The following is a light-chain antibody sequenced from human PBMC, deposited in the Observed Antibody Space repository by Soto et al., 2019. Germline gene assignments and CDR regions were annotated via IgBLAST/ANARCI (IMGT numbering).Light chain of an antibody. CDR3: LSHTGSRTL. CDR2: EVT. J-gene: IGLJ3*02. CDR1: SSDVGDYNY. V-gene: IGLV2-14*01. Sequence: QSVLTQPASVSGSPGQSITISCTGASSDVGDYNYVSWYQEHPGQVPKLIIFEVTTRPSGVSDRFSGSRSGNTASLTISGLKAEDEDDYYCLSHTGSRTLFGGGTKVTVL.